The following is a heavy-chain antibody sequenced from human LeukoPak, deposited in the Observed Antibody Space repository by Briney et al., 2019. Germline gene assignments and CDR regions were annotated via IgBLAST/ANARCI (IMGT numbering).Heavy chain of an antibody. V-gene: IGHV3-23*01. J-gene: IGHJ4*02. Sequence: GGSLRLSCAASGFTFSCYAMSWVRQAPGKGLEWVSAISGSGGSTYYADSVKGRFTISRDNSKNTLYLQMNSLRAEDTAVYYCAKISGGSYSLLPYYFDYWGQGTLVTVSS. D-gene: IGHD1-26*01. CDR1: GFTFSCYA. CDR2: ISGSGGST. CDR3: AKISGGSYSLLPYYFDY.